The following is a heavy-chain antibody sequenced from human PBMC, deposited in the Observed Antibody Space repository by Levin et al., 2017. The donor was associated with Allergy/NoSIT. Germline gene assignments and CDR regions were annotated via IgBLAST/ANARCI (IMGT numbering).Heavy chain of an antibody. CDR1: GFTFSDHY. CDR3: ARESYDFWSGYYSAFDI. J-gene: IGHJ3*02. CDR2: TRNKANSYTT. D-gene: IGHD3-3*01. V-gene: IGHV3-72*01. Sequence: GESLKISCAASGFTFSDHYMDWVRQAPGKGLEWVGRTRNKANSYTTEYAASVKGRFTISRDDSKNSLYLQMNSLKTEDTAVYYCARESYDFWSGYYSAFDIWGQGTMVTVSS.